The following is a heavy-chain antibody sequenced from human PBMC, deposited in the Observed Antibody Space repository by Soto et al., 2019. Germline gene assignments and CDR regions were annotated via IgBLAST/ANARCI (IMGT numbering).Heavy chain of an antibody. CDR1: GYTFTSYD. J-gene: IGHJ6*02. V-gene: IGHV1-8*01. CDR2: MNPNSGNT. Sequence: SVKVSCKASGYTFTSYDLNWGREATGQGLEWMGWMNPNSGNTGYAQKFQGRVTMTRNTSISTAYMELSSLRSEETAVYYCARLELQDYGRDVWGRGTTVTLSS. CDR3: ARLELQDYGRDV. D-gene: IGHD1-7*01.